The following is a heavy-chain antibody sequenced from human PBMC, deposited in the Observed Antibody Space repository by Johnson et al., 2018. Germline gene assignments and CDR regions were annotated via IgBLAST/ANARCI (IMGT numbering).Heavy chain of an antibody. Sequence: EVQLVETGGGLVQXGRSLRLSCAASGLTFDDYAMHWVRHTPGKGLEWVSRISWNSGSIGYADSVKGRFTVSRDNAKNSLYLQMSSLRAEDTALYYCAKDKGYCSSTSCYARYYYYGMDVWGQGTTVTVSS. V-gene: IGHV3-9*01. CDR2: ISWNSGSI. CDR1: GLTFDDYA. CDR3: AKDKGYCSSTSCYARYYYYGMDV. D-gene: IGHD2-2*01. J-gene: IGHJ6*02.